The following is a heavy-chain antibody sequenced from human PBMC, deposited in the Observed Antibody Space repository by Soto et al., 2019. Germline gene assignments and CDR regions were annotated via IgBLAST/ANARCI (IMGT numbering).Heavy chain of an antibody. CDR3: VRATXWPAFDY. CDR1: GFTFSSYA. V-gene: IGHV3-64D*06. CDR2: ISSNGGST. Sequence: GGSLRLSCSASGFTFSSYAMHWVRQAPGKGLEYVSAISSNGGSTYYADSVKGRFTISRDNSKNTLYLQMSSLRAEDTAVYYCVRATXWPAFDYWGQGTLVTVSS. J-gene: IGHJ4*02.